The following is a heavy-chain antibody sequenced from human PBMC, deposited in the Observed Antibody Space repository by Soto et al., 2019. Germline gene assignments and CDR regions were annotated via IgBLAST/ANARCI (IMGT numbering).Heavy chain of an antibody. D-gene: IGHD3-10*01. CDR2: ISYDGSDK. V-gene: IGHV3-30*18. CDR1: RFSFSSFA. J-gene: IGHJ4*02. Sequence: GGSLRLSCAACRFSFSSFAMHWVRQAPGKGLEWVAVISYDGSDKYYADSVEGRFSISRDNSKNTLYLQMNSLKTEDTAVYYCAKVVGSFWGQGTLVTVAS. CDR3: AKVVGSF.